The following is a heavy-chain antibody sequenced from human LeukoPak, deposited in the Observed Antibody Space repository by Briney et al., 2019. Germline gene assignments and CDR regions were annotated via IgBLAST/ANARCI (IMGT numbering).Heavy chain of an antibody. D-gene: IGHD6-19*01. Sequence: PGGSLRLSCAASGFTFSSYEMNWVRQAPGKGLEWVSYISSSGSTIYYADSVKGRFTISRDNAKNSLYLQMNSLRAEDTAVYYCARDQDSGWLGEFDYWGQGTLVTVSS. CDR1: GFTFSSYE. CDR2: ISSSGSTI. J-gene: IGHJ4*02. V-gene: IGHV3-48*03. CDR3: ARDQDSGWLGEFDY.